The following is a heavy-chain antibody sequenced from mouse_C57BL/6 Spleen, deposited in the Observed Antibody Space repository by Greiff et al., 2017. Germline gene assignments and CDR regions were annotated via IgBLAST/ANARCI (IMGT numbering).Heavy chain of an antibody. J-gene: IGHJ2*01. CDR3: ARARNGNWDD. Sequence: VQLQQSGAELVRPGASVKLSCTASGFNIKDYYMHWVKQRPEQGLEWIGRIDPEDGDTEYAPKFQGKATMTADTSSNTAYLQFSSLTSEDTAVYYCARARNGNWDDWGQGTTLTVSS. CDR2: IDPEDGDT. CDR1: GFNIKDYY. D-gene: IGHD2-1*01. V-gene: IGHV14-1*01.